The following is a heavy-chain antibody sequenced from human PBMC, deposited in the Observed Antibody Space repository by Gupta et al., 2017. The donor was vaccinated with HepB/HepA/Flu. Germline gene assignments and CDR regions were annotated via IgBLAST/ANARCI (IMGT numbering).Heavy chain of an antibody. CDR1: GFTFSSYG. V-gene: IGHV3-33*01. J-gene: IGHJ6*02. CDR3: ARDFWLKSGSYDYGMDV. CDR2: IWYDGSNK. D-gene: IGHD1-26*01. Sequence: QVQLVESGGGVVQPGRSLRLSCAASGFTFSSYGMHWVRQAPGKGLEWVAVIWYDGSNKYYADSVKGRFTISRDNSKNTLYLQMNSLRAEDTAVYYCARDFWLKSGSYDYGMDVWGQGTTVTVSS.